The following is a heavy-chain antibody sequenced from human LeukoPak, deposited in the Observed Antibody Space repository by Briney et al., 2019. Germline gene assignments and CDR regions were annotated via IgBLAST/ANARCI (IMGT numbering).Heavy chain of an antibody. CDR2: ISYDGSNK. CDR1: AFTFSSYA. CDR3: ARSQTTRPLRYFDLGY. V-gene: IGHV3-30-3*01. J-gene: IGHJ4*02. Sequence: PGGSLRLSCAASAFTFSSYAMHWVRQAPGKGLEWVAVISYDGSNKYYVDSVKGRFTISRDNSKNTLYLQMNSLRAEDTAVYYCARSQTTRPLRYFDLGYWGQGTLVTVSS. D-gene: IGHD3-9*01.